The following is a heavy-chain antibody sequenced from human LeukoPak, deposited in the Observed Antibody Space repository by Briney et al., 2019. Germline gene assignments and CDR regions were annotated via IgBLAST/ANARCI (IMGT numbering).Heavy chain of an antibody. CDR2: ISSSSSHI. V-gene: IGHV3-21*01. J-gene: IGHJ4*02. CDR1: GFTFSSYS. Sequence: GGSLRLSCAASGFTFSSYSMNWVRQAPGKGLEWVSSISSSSSHIYYADSVKGRFTISRDNAKNSLYLQMNSLRAEDTAVYYCARQRGYSYGFGYWGQGTLVTVSS. CDR3: ARQRGYSYGFGY. D-gene: IGHD5-18*01.